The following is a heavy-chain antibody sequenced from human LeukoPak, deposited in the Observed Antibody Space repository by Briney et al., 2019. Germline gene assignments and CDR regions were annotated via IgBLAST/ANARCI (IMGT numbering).Heavy chain of an antibody. V-gene: IGHV1-18*01. CDR1: GYTFTSYG. J-gene: IGHJ4*02. Sequence: ASVKVSCKASGYTFTSYGISWVRQAPGQGLEWMGWISAYNGNTNYAQKLQGRVTMTTDTSTGTAYMELRSLGSDDTAVYYCARDYYDSSGDNYFDYWGQGTLVTVSS. CDR2: ISAYNGNT. CDR3: ARDYYDSSGDNYFDY. D-gene: IGHD3-22*01.